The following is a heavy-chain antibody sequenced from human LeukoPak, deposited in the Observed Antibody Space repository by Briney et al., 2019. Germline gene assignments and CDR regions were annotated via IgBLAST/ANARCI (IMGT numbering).Heavy chain of an antibody. J-gene: IGHJ5*02. CDR2: ISAYNGNT. CDR3: ARVIGITISQGWFDP. V-gene: IGHV1-18*04. Sequence: GASVKVSCKASGYTSTGYYMHWVRQAPGQGLEWMGWISAYNGNTNYAQKLQGRVTMTTDTSTSTAYMELRSLRSDDTAVYYCARVIGITISQGWFDPWGQGTLVTVSS. CDR1: GYTSTGYY. D-gene: IGHD3-9*01.